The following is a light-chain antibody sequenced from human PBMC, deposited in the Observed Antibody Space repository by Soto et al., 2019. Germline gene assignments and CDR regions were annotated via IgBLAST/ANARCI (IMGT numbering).Light chain of an antibody. CDR1: QDISNY. CDR3: QQYKSYWT. V-gene: IGKV1-5*01. Sequence: DIQITQSPSSVSASVGDRVTITCQASQDISNYLNWYQQKPGKAPKLLISDASSLETGVPSRFSGSGSGTEFTLTINSLQPDDFATYYCQQYKSYWTFGQGTKVDIK. CDR2: DAS. J-gene: IGKJ1*01.